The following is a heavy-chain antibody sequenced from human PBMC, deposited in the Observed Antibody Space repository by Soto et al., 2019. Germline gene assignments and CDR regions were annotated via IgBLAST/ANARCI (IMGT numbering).Heavy chain of an antibody. J-gene: IGHJ6*02. CDR2: IYYSGST. CDR1: GASFSSYY. D-gene: IGHD6-19*01. V-gene: IGHV4-59*08. Sequence: QVQLQESGPGLVKPSGTLSLTCNVSGASFSSYYWSWIRQSPRKGLEWIGYIYYSGSTNYNPSLKSRVTISIDSSKEQFSLKLSSVTAADTAVSYFVGCMAVAGMCYYHGRDVLGQGTTVTVSS. CDR3: VGCMAVAGMCYYHGRDV.